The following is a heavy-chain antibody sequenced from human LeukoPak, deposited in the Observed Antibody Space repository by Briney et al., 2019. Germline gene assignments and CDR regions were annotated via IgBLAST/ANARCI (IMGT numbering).Heavy chain of an antibody. CDR2: IYHSGST. D-gene: IGHD3-10*01. V-gene: IGHV4-4*02. CDR1: GASISSSNW. CDR3: ARDYYGSGSTFDY. Sequence: SRTLSLTCAVSGASISSSNWWSWVRQPPGKGLEWIGEIYHSGSTNYNPSLKSRVTISVDKSKNQFSLKLSSVTAADTAVYYCARDYYGSGSTFDYWGQGTLVTVSS. J-gene: IGHJ4*02.